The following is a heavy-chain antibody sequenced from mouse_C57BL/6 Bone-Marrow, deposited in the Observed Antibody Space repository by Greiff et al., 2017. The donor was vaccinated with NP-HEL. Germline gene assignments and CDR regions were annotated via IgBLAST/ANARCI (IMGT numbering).Heavy chain of an antibody. CDR1: GFSLTSYG. D-gene: IGHD2-12*01. J-gene: IGHJ4*01. V-gene: IGHV2-6*03. CDR2: IWSDGST. CDR3: ARRLYGYAMDY. Sequence: QVHVKQSGPGLVAPSQSLSITCTVSGFSLTSYGVHWVRQTPGKGLEWLVVIWSDGSTPYNSALKSRLSISKDNSKSQVFLKMNSLQTDDTAMYYCARRLYGYAMDYWGQGTSVTVSS.